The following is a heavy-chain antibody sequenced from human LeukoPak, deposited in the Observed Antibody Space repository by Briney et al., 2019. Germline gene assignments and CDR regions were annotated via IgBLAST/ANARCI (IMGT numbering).Heavy chain of an antibody. J-gene: IGHJ4*02. Sequence: ASVKVSCKASGYTFSSYGIGWVRQAPGQGLEWMGWINPNSGGTNYAQKFQGRVTMTRDTSISTAYMELSRLRSDDTAVYYCARVRQWLVIDYWGQGTLVTVSS. V-gene: IGHV1-2*02. CDR3: ARVRQWLVIDY. CDR2: INPNSGGT. D-gene: IGHD6-19*01. CDR1: GYTFSSYG.